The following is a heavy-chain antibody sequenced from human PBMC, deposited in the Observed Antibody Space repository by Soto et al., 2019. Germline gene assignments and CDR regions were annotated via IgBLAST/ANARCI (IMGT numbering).Heavy chain of an antibody. CDR1: CYSIISGYY. CDR3: ARGAATVTPGWFDP. J-gene: IGHJ5*02. Sequence: PSETLSLTCAFSCYSIISGYYWGWIRQTPGKGLEWIASIYHSGSTYYNPSLKSRVTISVDTSKNQFSLKLTSVTAADTAVYYCARGAATVTPGWFDPWGQGIMVTVSS. V-gene: IGHV4-38-2*01. CDR2: IYHSGST. D-gene: IGHD4-17*01.